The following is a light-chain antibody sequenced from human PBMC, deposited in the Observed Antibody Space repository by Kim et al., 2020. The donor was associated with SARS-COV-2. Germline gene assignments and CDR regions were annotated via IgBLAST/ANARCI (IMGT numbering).Light chain of an antibody. J-gene: IGKJ4*01. CDR1: QSVSSF. CDR3: QQRSNWLT. V-gene: IGKV3-11*01. CDR2: DAS. Sequence: SFPPGERATLSCRASQSVSSFLAWYQPKPGQPPRLLIYDASNRATGIPARFSGSGSGTDFTLTISSLEPEDFAVYYCQQRSNWLTFGGGTKVDIK.